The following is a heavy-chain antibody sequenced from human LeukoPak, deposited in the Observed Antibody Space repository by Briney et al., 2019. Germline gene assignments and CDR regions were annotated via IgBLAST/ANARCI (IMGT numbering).Heavy chain of an antibody. CDR3: AGDDCGDTCYPGGY. CDR2: LKAGNGDT. CDR1: GYIFTKYV. V-gene: IGHV1-3*01. J-gene: IGHJ4*02. D-gene: IGHD2-21*01. Sequence: ASVKISCKASGYIFTKYVVHWVRQAPGQRPEWMGWLKAGNGDTKYSQNFQDRLTITRDTSASTVYMELSSLTSEDTALYYCAGDDCGDTCYPGGYWGQGTLVTVSS.